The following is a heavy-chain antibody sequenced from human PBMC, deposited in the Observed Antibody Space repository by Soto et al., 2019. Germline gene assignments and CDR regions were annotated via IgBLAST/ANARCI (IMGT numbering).Heavy chain of an antibody. CDR3: AKDKALGN. V-gene: IGHV3-23*01. CDR2: ISESGGRT. CDR1: GFIFSRND. Sequence: GSLRLSCAASGFIFSRNDMNWVRQAPGKGLEWVSFISESGGRTYYADSVRGRFTISRDTSRSTLHLEMNSLRAEDTAIYYCAKDKALGNWGPGTMVTVSS. J-gene: IGHJ3*02.